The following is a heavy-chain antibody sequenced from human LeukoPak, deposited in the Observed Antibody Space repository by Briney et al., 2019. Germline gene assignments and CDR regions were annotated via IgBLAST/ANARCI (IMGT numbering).Heavy chain of an antibody. CDR2: MNPNSGNT. D-gene: IGHD3-22*01. V-gene: IGHV1-8*01. Sequence: ASVKVSCKASGYTFTSYDINWVRQATGQGLEWMGWMNPNSGNTGYAQKFQGRVTMTTDTSTSTAYMELRSLRSDDTAVYYCARDSSGYFDYWGQGTLVTVSS. CDR1: GYTFTSYD. J-gene: IGHJ4*02. CDR3: ARDSSGYFDY.